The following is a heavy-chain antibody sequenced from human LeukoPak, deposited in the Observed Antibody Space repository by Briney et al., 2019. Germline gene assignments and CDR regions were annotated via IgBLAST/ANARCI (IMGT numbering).Heavy chain of an antibody. D-gene: IGHD1-26*01. CDR2: IYYSGST. CDR1: GGSISSSSYY. V-gene: IGHV4-39*07. CDR3: ARDQMVGAPAPRMDAFDI. Sequence: PSETLSLTCTVSGGSISSSSYYWGWIRQPPGKGLEWIGSIYYSGSTYYNPSLKSRVTISVDTSKNQFSLKLSSVTAADTAVYYCARDQMVGAPAPRMDAFDIWGQGTMVTVSS. J-gene: IGHJ3*02.